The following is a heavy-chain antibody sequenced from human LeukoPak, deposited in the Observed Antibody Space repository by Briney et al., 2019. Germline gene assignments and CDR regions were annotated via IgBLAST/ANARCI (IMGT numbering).Heavy chain of an antibody. CDR1: GYTLTELS. D-gene: IGHD3-10*01. CDR2: IAPSSGTT. Sequence: ASVKVSCKVSGYTLTELSMHWVRQAPGQGLEWMGVIAPSSGTTSYAQKLQGRVTMTRDTSTSTLYMELSSLTSEDTAVYYCARASGSSAVPFDYWGQGTLVTVSS. V-gene: IGHV1-46*01. J-gene: IGHJ4*02. CDR3: ARASGSSAVPFDY.